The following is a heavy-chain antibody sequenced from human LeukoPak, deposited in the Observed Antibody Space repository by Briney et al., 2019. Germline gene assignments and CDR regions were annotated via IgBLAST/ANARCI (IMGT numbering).Heavy chain of an antibody. D-gene: IGHD3-22*01. V-gene: IGHV3-53*01. CDR1: GFTVSSIH. J-gene: IGHJ3*02. CDR2: TYTGGNS. CDR3: ARGGRGSAAVVAPRSFDI. Sequence: GGSLRLSCAASGFTVSSIHMVWVRQAPGKGLEWVSVTYTGGNSYYADSVKSRFIISRDISKNTLYLQMNSLRAEDSALYYCARGGRGSAAVVAPRSFDIWGQGTMVTVSS.